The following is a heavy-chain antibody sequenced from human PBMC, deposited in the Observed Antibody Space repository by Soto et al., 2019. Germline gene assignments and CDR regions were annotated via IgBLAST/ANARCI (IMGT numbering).Heavy chain of an antibody. CDR2: IFPSDSDT. J-gene: IGHJ5*02. CDR1: GYKFKSSW. Sequence: PGESLKISCRTSGYKFKSSWIAWVRQMPGKGLEWMGIIFPSDSDTRYSPSFQGQVTISADRSTSTVFLQWASLKASDTAVYFCARKDKSGYFNWFDPWGQGTLVTVSS. D-gene: IGHD3-22*01. V-gene: IGHV5-51*01. CDR3: ARKDKSGYFNWFDP.